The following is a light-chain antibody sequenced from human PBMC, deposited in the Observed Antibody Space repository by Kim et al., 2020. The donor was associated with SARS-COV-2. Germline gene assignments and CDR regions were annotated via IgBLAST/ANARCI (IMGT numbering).Light chain of an antibody. CDR1: NIGSKS. V-gene: IGLV3-21*04. CDR3: QGWGSSSDHWV. CDR2: YDS. Sequence: SYELTQPPSVSVAPGKTARITCGGNNIGSKSVHWYQQKPGQAPVLVIYYDSDRPSGIPERFSGSNSGYTATLTISRVEAGDDADYYCQGWGSSSDHWVFG. J-gene: IGLJ3*02.